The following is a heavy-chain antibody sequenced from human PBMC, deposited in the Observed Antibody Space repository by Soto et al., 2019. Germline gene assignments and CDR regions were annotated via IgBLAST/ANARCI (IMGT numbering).Heavy chain of an antibody. D-gene: IGHD2-15*01. Sequence: QVQLVESGGGVVQPGRSLRLSCAASGFTFSSYAMHWVRQAPGKGVEWVAVISYDGSNKYYADSVKGRFTISRDNSKNTLYLQMNSLRAEDTAVYYCARGVVVAANDYWGQGTLVTVSS. CDR3: ARGVVVAANDY. V-gene: IGHV3-30-3*01. CDR1: GFTFSSYA. J-gene: IGHJ4*02. CDR2: ISYDGSNK.